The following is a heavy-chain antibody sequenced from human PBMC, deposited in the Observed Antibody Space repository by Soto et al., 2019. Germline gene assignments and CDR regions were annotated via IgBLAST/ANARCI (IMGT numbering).Heavy chain of an antibody. CDR3: ARTFYGDYTVVRYYYYGMDV. CDR2: ISSSSSTI. Sequence: EVQLVESGGGLVQPGGSLRLSCEASGFTFSSYSMNWVRQAPGKGLEWVSYISSSSSTIYYADSVKGRFTISRDNAKNALYLQMNSLRDEDTAVYYCARTFYGDYTVVRYYYYGMDVWGQGTTVTVSS. CDR1: GFTFSSYS. V-gene: IGHV3-48*02. J-gene: IGHJ6*02. D-gene: IGHD4-17*01.